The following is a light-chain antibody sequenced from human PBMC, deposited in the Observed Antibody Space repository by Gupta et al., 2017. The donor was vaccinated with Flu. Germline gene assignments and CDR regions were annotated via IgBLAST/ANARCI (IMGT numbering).Light chain of an antibody. CDR3: QQEVSTPRT. J-gene: IGKJ1*01. V-gene: IGKV4-1*01. CDR1: QSVLYSSNNNNY. Sequence: DIVMTQSPDSLAVSLCERATISCKSSQSVLYSSNNNNYLAWYQHKPGEPPKLLIYWASTRESGVPDRFSGRGSGTDFTLTISSRQAEDVAVYYCQQEVSTPRTFGQGTKVEIK. CDR2: WAS.